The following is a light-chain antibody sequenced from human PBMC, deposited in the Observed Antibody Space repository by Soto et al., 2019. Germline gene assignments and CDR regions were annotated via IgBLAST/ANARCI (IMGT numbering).Light chain of an antibody. CDR3: QKYNSVPLT. CDR2: DAS. Sequence: DIQMTQSPSSLSASVGDRVTITCRASQGLSSDLAWYQQKPGKVPKLLIYDASTSQSGVPSRFSGSGSGTDFTLTISSLQPEDVATYYCQKYNSVPLTFGGGTKVEIK. J-gene: IGKJ4*01. V-gene: IGKV1-27*01. CDR1: QGLSSD.